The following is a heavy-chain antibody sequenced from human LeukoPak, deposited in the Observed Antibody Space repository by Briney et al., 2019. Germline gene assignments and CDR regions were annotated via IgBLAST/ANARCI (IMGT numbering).Heavy chain of an antibody. Sequence: SETLSLTCAVYGGSFSGYYWSWIRQPPGKGLEWIGEINHSGSTNYNPSLKSRVTISVDKSKNQFSLKLSSVTAADTAVYYCARASSYSSGHDYWGQGTLVTVSS. V-gene: IGHV4-34*01. CDR3: ARASSYSSGHDY. CDR1: GGSFSGYY. J-gene: IGHJ4*02. CDR2: INHSGST. D-gene: IGHD6-19*01.